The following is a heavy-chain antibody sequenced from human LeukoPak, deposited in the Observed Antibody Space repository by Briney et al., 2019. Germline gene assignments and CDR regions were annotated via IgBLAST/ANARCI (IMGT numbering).Heavy chain of an antibody. Sequence: PGGSLRLSCAASGFTFSSYGMHWVRQAPGKGLEWVAVISYDGSNKYYADSVKGRFTISRDNSKNTLYLQMNSLRAEDTAVYYCARDPTPEYSSSSGDYWGQGTLVTVSS. D-gene: IGHD6-6*01. J-gene: IGHJ4*02. CDR3: ARDPTPEYSSSSGDY. CDR1: GFTFSSYG. V-gene: IGHV3-30*03. CDR2: ISYDGSNK.